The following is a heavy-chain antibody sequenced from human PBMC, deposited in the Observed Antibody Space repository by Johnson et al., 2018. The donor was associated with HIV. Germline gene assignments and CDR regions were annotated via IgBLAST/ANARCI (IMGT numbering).Heavy chain of an antibody. V-gene: IGHV3-7*05. D-gene: IGHD6-13*01. CDR1: GFTFTFYW. CDR2: IKKDGSKK. CDR3: AKAMSVSSWEHRGAFDI. Sequence: VHLVESGGGLVQPGGSLRLSCEVSGFTFTFYWMSWVRQSPGKGLEWVANIKKDGSKKWYADSVKGRFTISRDNSKNTLYLQMNSLRAEDTAVYYCAKAMSVSSWEHRGAFDIWGQGTMVTVSS. J-gene: IGHJ3*02.